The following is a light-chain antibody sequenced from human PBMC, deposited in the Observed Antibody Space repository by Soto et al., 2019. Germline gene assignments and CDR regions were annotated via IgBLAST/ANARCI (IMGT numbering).Light chain of an antibody. CDR2: NVY. V-gene: IGLV2-14*03. J-gene: IGLJ1*01. CDR3: SAYTVSRTYV. Sequence: QSALTQPASVSGSPGQSITISCTGTSSDVGVYNFVSWHQQHPGKAPKLMIYNVYDRPSGISYRFSGSKSGNTASLTISGLQGEDEADYYCSAYTVSRTYVFGTGTKLTVL. CDR1: SSDVGVYNF.